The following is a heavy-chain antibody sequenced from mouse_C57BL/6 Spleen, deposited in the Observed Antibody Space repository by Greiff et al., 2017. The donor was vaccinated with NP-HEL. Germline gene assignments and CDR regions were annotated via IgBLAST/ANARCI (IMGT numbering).Heavy chain of an antibody. Sequence: VQLQQSGPELVKPGASVKISCKASGYAFSSSWMNWVKQRPGKGLEWIGRIYPGDGDTNYNGKFKGKATRTADKSSSTAYMQLSSLTSEDSAVYFCARNIYYDSFDYWGQGTTLTVSS. CDR1: GYAFSSSW. CDR3: ARNIYYDSFDY. CDR2: IYPGDGDT. J-gene: IGHJ2*01. D-gene: IGHD2-4*01. V-gene: IGHV1-82*01.